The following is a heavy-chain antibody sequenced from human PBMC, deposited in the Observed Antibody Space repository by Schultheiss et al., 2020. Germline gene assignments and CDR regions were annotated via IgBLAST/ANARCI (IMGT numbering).Heavy chain of an antibody. D-gene: IGHD5-18*01. CDR2: IYYSGST. V-gene: IGHV4-59*01. Sequence: SETLSLTCAVYGGSFSGYYWSWIRQPPGKGLEWIGYIYYSGSTYYNPSLKSRVTISIDTSKNQFSLKLSSVTAADTAVYYCAIYSYGFDYFDYWGQGTLVTVSS. CDR1: GGSFSGYY. J-gene: IGHJ4*02. CDR3: AIYSYGFDYFDY.